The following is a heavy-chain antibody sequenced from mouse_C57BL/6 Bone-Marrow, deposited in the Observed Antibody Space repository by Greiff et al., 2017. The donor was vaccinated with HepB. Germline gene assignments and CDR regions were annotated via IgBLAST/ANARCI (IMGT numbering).Heavy chain of an antibody. CDR3: VRQSYGSSPWFAY. Sequence: EVKLMESGGGLVQPKGSLKLSCAASGFSFNTYAMNWVRQAPGKGLEWVARIRSKSNNYATYYADSVKDRFTISRDDSESMLYLQMNNLKTEDTAMYYCVRQSYGSSPWFAYWGQGTLVTVSA. D-gene: IGHD1-1*01. V-gene: IGHV10-1*01. J-gene: IGHJ3*01. CDR2: IRSKSNNYAT. CDR1: GFSFNTYA.